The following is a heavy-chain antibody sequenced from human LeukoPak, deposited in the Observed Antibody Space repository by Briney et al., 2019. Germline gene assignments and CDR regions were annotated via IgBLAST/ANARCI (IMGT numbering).Heavy chain of an antibody. CDR2: ISGSGGST. J-gene: IGHJ4*02. D-gene: IGHD3-3*01. Sequence: PGRSLRLSCAASGLTFSSYAMHWVRQAPGKGLEWVSAISGSGGSTYYADSVKGRFTISRDNSKNTLYLQMNSLRAEDTAVYYCAKHLTSGYYNYWGQGTLVTVSS. CDR3: AKHLTSGYYNY. V-gene: IGHV3-23*01. CDR1: GLTFSSYA.